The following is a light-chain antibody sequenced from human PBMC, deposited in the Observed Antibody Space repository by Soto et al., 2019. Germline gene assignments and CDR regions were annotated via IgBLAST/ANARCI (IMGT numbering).Light chain of an antibody. V-gene: IGKV3-20*01. CDR1: QSVSSY. CDR3: QQYGSSRT. CDR2: YAS. Sequence: EIVLTQSPATLSLSPGERATLSFRASQSVSSYLAWYQQKPGQAPRLLIYYASTRATGIPDRFSGSGSGTDFTLTISRLEPEDFAVYYCQQYGSSRTFGQGTKVDIK. J-gene: IGKJ1*01.